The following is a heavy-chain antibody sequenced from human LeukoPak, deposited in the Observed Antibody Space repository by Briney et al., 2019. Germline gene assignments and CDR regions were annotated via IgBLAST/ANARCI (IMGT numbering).Heavy chain of an antibody. CDR3: ARELYCSGGSCYSYYYYGMDV. CDR1: GFTFSSYS. V-gene: IGHV3-21*01. D-gene: IGHD2-15*01. Sequence: GGSLRLSCAASGFTFSSYSTNWVRQAPGKGLEWVSSISSSSSYIYYADSVKGRFTISRDNAKNSLYLQMNSLRAEDTAVYYCARELYCSGGSCYSYYYYGMDVWGKGTTVTVSS. J-gene: IGHJ6*04. CDR2: ISSSSSYI.